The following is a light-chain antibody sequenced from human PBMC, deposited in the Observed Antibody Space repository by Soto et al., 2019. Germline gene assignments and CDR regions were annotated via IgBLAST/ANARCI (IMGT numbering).Light chain of an antibody. CDR2: EVN. CDR3: SSYAYSITFYV. J-gene: IGLJ1*01. V-gene: IGLV2-8*01. Sequence: HSALTQPPSASGSPGQSVAISCTGTSSDFGGYNYVSWYQQHPGKAPKLMIYEVNKRPSGVPDRFSGSKSGNTASLTVSGLQGEDDSDYYCSSYAYSITFYVFVTGT. CDR1: SSDFGGYNY.